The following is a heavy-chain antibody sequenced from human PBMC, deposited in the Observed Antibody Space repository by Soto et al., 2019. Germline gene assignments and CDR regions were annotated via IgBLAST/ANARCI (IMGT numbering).Heavy chain of an antibody. CDR2: IIPILDVA. CDR1: GDIFSNYT. CDR3: ARVKTDSGSYEGDYYMDV. D-gene: IGHD3-10*01. Sequence: QVQLVQSGAEVKKPGSSVRVSCKASGDIFSNYTISWVRQAPGQGLEGMGRIIPILDVANYPLRFQGRVTITADKSTSTVYMELSSLRSEDTAIYYCARVKTDSGSYEGDYYMDVWGKGTTVTVSS. V-gene: IGHV1-69*02. J-gene: IGHJ6*03.